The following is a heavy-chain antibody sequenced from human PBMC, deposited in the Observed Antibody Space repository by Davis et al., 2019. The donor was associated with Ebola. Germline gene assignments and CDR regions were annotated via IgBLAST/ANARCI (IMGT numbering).Heavy chain of an antibody. CDR3: ARGEDYDYVWGSYFY. J-gene: IGHJ4*02. CDR1: GGSISSYY. V-gene: IGHV5-10-1*01. Sequence: ETLSLTCTVSGGSISSYYWSWIRQHPGKGLEWMGRIDPSDSYTNYSPSFQGHVTISADKSISTAYLQWSSLKASDTAMYYCARGEDYDYVWGSYFYWGQGTLVTVSS. D-gene: IGHD3-16*01. CDR2: IDPSDSYT.